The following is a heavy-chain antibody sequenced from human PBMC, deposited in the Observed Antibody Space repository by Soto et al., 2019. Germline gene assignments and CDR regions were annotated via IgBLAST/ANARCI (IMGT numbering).Heavy chain of an antibody. V-gene: IGHV2-5*02. CDR3: AHRDGARFYFDY. J-gene: IGHJ4*02. CDR2: IYWDDDK. CDR1: GFSITTNEVS. Sequence: QITLKESGPTVVKPTQTLTLTCSLSGFSITTNEVSVGWIRQPPGKALEWLALIYWDDDKRYSPSLKDRLTITKDTSKNQVVLTMTNMDPGYTATYYCAHRDGARFYFDYWGQGTLVTVTS.